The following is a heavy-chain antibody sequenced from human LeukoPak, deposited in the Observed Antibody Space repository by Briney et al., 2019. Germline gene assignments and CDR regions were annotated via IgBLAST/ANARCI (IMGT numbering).Heavy chain of an antibody. CDR3: ASENDGCSSTSCYGWFDP. D-gene: IGHD2-2*01. V-gene: IGHV4-61*01. CDR2: IYYSGST. Sequence: SETLSLTCTVSGGSVSSGSYYWSWIRQPPGKGLEWIGYIYYSGSTHYNPSLKSRVTITVDTSKNQFSLKLSSVTAADTAVYYCASENDGCSSTSCYGWFDPWGQGTLVPVSS. J-gene: IGHJ5*02. CDR1: GGSVSSGSYY.